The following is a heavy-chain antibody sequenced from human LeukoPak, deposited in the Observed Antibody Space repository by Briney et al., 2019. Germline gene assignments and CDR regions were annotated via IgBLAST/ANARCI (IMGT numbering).Heavy chain of an antibody. CDR1: GFTFSSYG. Sequence: GGSLRLSCAASGFTFSSYGMHWVRQAPGKGLEWVAVISYDGSNKYYADSVKGRFTISRDNSKNTLYLQMNSLRAEDTAVYYCARGPDSQQLVPYYFDYSGQGTLVTVSS. V-gene: IGHV3-30*03. J-gene: IGHJ4*02. CDR3: ARGPDSQQLVPYYFDY. D-gene: IGHD6-13*01. CDR2: ISYDGSNK.